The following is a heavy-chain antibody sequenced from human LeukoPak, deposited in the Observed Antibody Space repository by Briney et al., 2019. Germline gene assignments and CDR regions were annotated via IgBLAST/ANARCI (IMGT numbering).Heavy chain of an antibody. CDR2: IYTSGST. CDR1: GGSISSYY. CDR3: ARHYPDYYYYMDV. V-gene: IGHV4-4*09. J-gene: IGHJ6*03. D-gene: IGHD3-10*01. Sequence: PSETLSLTCTVSGGSISSYYWSWIRQPPGKGLEWIGYIYTSGSTNYNPSLKSRVTISVDTSKNQFSLKLSSVTAADTAVYYCARHYPDYYYYMDVWGKGTTVTVPS.